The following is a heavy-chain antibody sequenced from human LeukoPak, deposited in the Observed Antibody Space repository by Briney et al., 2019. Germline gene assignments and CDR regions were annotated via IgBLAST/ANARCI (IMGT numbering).Heavy chain of an antibody. CDR1: GFTFSSYG. CDR3: AKGWMDYGMDV. V-gene: IGHV3-30*18. D-gene: IGHD2-2*03. CDR2: ISYDGSNK. Sequence: GRSLRLSCAASGFTFSSYGMHWVRQAPGKGLGWVAVISYDGSNKYYADSVKGRFTISRDNSKNTLYLQMNSLRAEDTAVYYCAKGWMDYGMDVWGKGTTVTVSS. J-gene: IGHJ6*04.